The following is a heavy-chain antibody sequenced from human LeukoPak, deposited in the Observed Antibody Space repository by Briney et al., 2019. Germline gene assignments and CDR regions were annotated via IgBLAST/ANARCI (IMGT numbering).Heavy chain of an antibody. CDR1: GYTLTDLS. D-gene: IGHD3-9*01. CDR2: FDPEDGET. J-gene: IGHJ4*02. V-gene: IGHV1-24*01. Sequence: ASVKVSCKVSGYTLTDLSMHWVRQAPGKGLEWMGGFDPEDGETIYAQKFQGRVTMTEDTSTDTAYMELSSLRSEDTAVYYCASWKYYDILTGYYPFDYWGQETLVTVS. CDR3: ASWKYYDILTGYYPFDY.